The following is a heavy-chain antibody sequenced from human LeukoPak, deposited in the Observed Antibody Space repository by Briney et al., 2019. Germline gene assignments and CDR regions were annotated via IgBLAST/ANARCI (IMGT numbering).Heavy chain of an antibody. CDR3: ARDLTAASGNCFGP. D-gene: IGHD6-13*01. Sequence: GGSLRLSCATSGFPFTETWMHWVRQVPGKGLLWVSRINSDGSSTRYADSVKGRFTISRDNAKNTLYLQMNSLRAEDTAVYYCARDLTAASGNCFGPWGQGTLVTVSS. V-gene: IGHV3-74*01. CDR1: GFPFTETW. CDR2: INSDGSST. J-gene: IGHJ5*02.